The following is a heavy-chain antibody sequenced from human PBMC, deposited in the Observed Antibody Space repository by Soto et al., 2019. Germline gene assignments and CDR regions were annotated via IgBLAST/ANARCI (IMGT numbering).Heavy chain of an antibody. V-gene: IGHV3-33*01. J-gene: IGHJ6*02. Sequence: TGGSLRLSCAASGFTFSSNGMHWVRQAPGKGLEWVAVIWYDGSNKYYADSVKGRFTISRDNSKNTLYLQMNSLRAEDTAVYYCARDLMTASRYYYGMDVWGQGTTVTVSS. CDR3: ARDLMTASRYYYGMDV. D-gene: IGHD2-21*02. CDR1: GFTFSSNG. CDR2: IWYDGSNK.